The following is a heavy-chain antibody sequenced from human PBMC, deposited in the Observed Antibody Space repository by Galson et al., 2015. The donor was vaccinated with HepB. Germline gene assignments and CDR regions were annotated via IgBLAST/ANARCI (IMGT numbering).Heavy chain of an antibody. CDR3: ASGYSYGAGVDFDY. CDR1: GGSISSSSYY. Sequence: SETLSLTCTVFGGSISSSSYYWGWIRQPPGKGLEWIGSIYYSGSTYYNPSLKSRVTISVDTSKNQFSLKLSSVTAADMAVYYCASGYSYGAGVDFDYWGQGTLVTVSS. J-gene: IGHJ4*02. V-gene: IGHV4-39*07. D-gene: IGHD5-18*01. CDR2: IYYSGST.